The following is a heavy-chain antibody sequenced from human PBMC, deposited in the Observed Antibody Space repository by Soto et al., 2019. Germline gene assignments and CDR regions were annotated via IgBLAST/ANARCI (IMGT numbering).Heavy chain of an antibody. CDR3: ATFSGYSRSFAY. V-gene: IGHV4-59*01. J-gene: IGHJ4*02. CDR1: GGSISRYY. CDR2: IYYSGST. D-gene: IGHD1-26*01. Sequence: SETLSLTCTVSGGSISRYYWSWIRQPPGKGLEWIGYIYYSGSTNYNPSLKSRVTISVDTSKNQFSLKLTSVTAADTAVYYCATFSGYSRSFAYWGQGALVTVSS.